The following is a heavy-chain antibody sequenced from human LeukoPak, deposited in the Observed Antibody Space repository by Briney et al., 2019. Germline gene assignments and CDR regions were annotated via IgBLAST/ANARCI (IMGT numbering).Heavy chain of an antibody. Sequence: GGSLRLSCAASGFTFSSYAMSWVRQAPGKGLEWVSAISGSGGSTYYADSVKGRFTISRDNSKNTLYLQMNSLRAEDTAVYYCAKLGSGSYYLNGYFDYWGQGTLVTVSS. D-gene: IGHD1-26*01. CDR3: AKLGSGSYYLNGYFDY. CDR2: ISGSGGST. J-gene: IGHJ4*02. V-gene: IGHV3-23*01. CDR1: GFTFSSYA.